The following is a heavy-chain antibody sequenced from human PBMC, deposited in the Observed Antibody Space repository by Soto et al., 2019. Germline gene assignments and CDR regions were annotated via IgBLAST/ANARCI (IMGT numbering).Heavy chain of an antibody. CDR2: IYSGGST. CDR1: GFTVSSNY. Sequence: EVQLVESGGGLVQPGGSLRLSCAASGFTVSSNYMSWVRQAPGKGLEWVSVIYSGGSTYYADSVKGRFTISRHNSKNTLYLQMNSLRAEDTAVYYCARSYSDSSGPYYFDYWGQGTLVTVSS. J-gene: IGHJ4*02. CDR3: ARSYSDSSGPYYFDY. V-gene: IGHV3-53*04. D-gene: IGHD3-22*01.